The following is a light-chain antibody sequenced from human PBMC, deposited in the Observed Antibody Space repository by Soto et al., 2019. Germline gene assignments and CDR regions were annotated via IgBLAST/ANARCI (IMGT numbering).Light chain of an antibody. CDR3: QQYGSSRRT. J-gene: IGKJ1*01. CDR1: QSVTSNY. Sequence: EIVLTQSPGTLSLSPGERATLSCRASQSVTSNYLAWYQQKPGQAPRLLIYDASSRATGIPDRFSGSGSGTDFILTISRLEPEDFVVYHCQQYGSSRRTFGQGTKVEIK. V-gene: IGKV3-20*01. CDR2: DAS.